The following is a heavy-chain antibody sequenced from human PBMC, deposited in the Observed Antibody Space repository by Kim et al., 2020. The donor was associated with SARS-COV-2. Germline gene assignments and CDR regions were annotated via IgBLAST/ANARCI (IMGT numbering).Heavy chain of an antibody. J-gene: IGHJ6*01. Sequence: GGSLRLSCAASGFTFSSYAMHWVRQAPGKGLEWVAVISYDGSNKYYADSVKGRFTISRDNSKNTLYLQMNSLRAEDTAVYYCARDEITMVRGVIYYYGM. D-gene: IGHD3-10*01. CDR3: ARDEITMVRGVIYYYGM. V-gene: IGHV3-30*04. CDR1: GFTFSSYA. CDR2: ISYDGSNK.